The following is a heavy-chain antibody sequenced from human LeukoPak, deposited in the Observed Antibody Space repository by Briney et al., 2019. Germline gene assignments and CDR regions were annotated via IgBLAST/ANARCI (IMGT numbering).Heavy chain of an antibody. CDR1: GFTFSSYA. D-gene: IGHD5-18*01. CDR3: ASDVDTAMALAY. J-gene: IGHJ4*02. V-gene: IGHV3-30-3*01. CDR2: ISYDGSNK. Sequence: PGGSLRLSCAASGFTFSSYAMHWVRQAPGRVLEWVAVISYDGSNKYYADSVKGRFTISRDNPKNTLYPQMNSLRAEDTAVYYCASDVDTAMALAYWGQGTLVTASS.